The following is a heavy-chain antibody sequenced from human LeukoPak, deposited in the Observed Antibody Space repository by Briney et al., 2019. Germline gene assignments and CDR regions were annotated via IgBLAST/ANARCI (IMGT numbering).Heavy chain of an antibody. CDR3: ARFDPGSSCSKCDYFDY. CDR1: GGSISSSSYY. D-gene: IGHD2-15*01. J-gene: IGHJ4*02. CDR2: IYYSGST. Sequence: SETLSLTCTVSGGSISSSSYYWGWIRQPPGKGLEWIGSIYYSGSTYYNPSLKSRVTISVDTSKNQFSLKLSSVTAADTAVYYCARFDPGSSCSKCDYFDYWGQATLVTVSS. V-gene: IGHV4-39*01.